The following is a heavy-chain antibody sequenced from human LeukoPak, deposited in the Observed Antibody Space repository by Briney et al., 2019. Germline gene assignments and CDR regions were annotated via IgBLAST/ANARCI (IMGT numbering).Heavy chain of an antibody. CDR1: GYTFTGYY. CDR2: INTNSGGT. CDR3: AREEWLSRNKLFDY. V-gene: IGHV1-2*06. Sequence: ASVKVSCKASGYTFTGYYMHWVRQAPGQGLEWMGRINTNSGGTNYAQKFQGRVTMTRDTSISTAYMELSRLRSDDTAVYYCAREEWLSRNKLFDYWGQGTLVTVSS. J-gene: IGHJ4*02. D-gene: IGHD6-19*01.